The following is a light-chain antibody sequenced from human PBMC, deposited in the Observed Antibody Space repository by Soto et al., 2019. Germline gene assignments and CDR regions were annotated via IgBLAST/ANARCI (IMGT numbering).Light chain of an antibody. CDR1: QSVSSD. CDR3: QQRSNWPPIFT. J-gene: IGKJ3*01. CDR2: DAS. Sequence: EIVLTHSPATLSLSPGERATLSCRASQSVSSDLAWYQQKPGQAPRLLIYDASNRATGIPARFSGSGSGTDFTLTISSLEPEDFAVYYCQQRSNWPPIFTFGPGTKVDIK. V-gene: IGKV3-11*01.